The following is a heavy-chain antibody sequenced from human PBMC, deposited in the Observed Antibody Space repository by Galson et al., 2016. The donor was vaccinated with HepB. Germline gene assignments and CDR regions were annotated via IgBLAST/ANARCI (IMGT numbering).Heavy chain of an antibody. V-gene: IGHV3-30*04. Sequence: SLRLSCAGSGFTFSNYALHWVRQAPGKGLEWVALISYDTNNKYYADSVKGRFTISRDDSKNILYLQMNSLRPEDTAVYYCARALTGIVATGGHWGQGTQVTVSS. J-gene: IGHJ4*02. CDR2: ISYDTNNK. D-gene: IGHD5-12*01. CDR3: ARALTGIVATGGH. CDR1: GFTFSNYA.